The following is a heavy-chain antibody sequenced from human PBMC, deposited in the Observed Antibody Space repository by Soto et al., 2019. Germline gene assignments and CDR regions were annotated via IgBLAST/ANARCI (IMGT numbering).Heavy chain of an antibody. CDR3: AREEYSYGYDWFDP. J-gene: IGHJ5*02. Sequence: SETLSLTCAVSGYSISSGYYWGWIRQPPGKGLEWIGSIYHSGSTYYNPSLKSRVTISVDTSKNQFSLKLSSVTAADTAVYYCAREEYSYGYDWFDPWGQGTLVTVSS. CDR2: IYHSGST. D-gene: IGHD5-18*01. V-gene: IGHV4-38-2*02. CDR1: GYSISSGYY.